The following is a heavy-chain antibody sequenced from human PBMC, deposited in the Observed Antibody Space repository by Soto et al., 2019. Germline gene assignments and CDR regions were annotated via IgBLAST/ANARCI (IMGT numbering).Heavy chain of an antibody. D-gene: IGHD1-26*01. V-gene: IGHV4-31*03. Sequence: QVQLQESGPGLVKPSQTLSLTCTVSGGSISSGGYYWSWIRQHPGKGLEWIGYIYYSGSTYYNPSLESRVTISVDTSKNQFSLKLSSVTAADTAVYYCARIEGYSGSAEYYFDYWGQGTLVTVSS. CDR1: GGSISSGGYY. CDR2: IYYSGST. CDR3: ARIEGYSGSAEYYFDY. J-gene: IGHJ4*02.